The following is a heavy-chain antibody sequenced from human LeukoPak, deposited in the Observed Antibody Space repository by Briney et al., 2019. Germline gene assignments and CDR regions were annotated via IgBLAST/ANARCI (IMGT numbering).Heavy chain of an antibody. CDR3: ARGTYYDFWSGYKGGYYFDY. D-gene: IGHD3-3*01. CDR2: IYYSGCT. CDR1: GGSISSGGYY. J-gene: IGHJ4*02. V-gene: IGHV4-31*03. Sequence: PSQTLSLTCTVSGGSISSGGYYWSWIRQHPGKGLEWIGYIYYSGCTYYNPSLKSRVTISVDTSKNQFSLKLSSVTAADTAVYYCARGTYYDFWSGYKGGYYFDYWGQGTLVTVSS.